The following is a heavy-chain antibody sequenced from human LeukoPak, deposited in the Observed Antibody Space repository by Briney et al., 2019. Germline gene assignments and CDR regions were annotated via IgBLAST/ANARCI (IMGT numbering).Heavy chain of an antibody. CDR1: GFTFSNYA. CDR3: ARGGSYLSAFDI. V-gene: IGHV3-23*01. J-gene: IGHJ3*02. D-gene: IGHD1-26*01. CDR2: LTGTDGSS. Sequence: GGSLRLSCTASGFTFSNYAMNWVRQAPGKGLEWVASLTGTDGSSYYADSVKGRCTISRDNSKNTLYLQMNSLRAEDTAVYYCARGGSYLSAFDIWGQGTMVTVSS.